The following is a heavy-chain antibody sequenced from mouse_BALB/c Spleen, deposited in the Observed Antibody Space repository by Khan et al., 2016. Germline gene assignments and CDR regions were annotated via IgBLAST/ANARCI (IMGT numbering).Heavy chain of an antibody. J-gene: IGHJ4*01. V-gene: IGHV10-1*02. CDR3: VGYDYDY. CDR1: GFTFNTYA. Sequence: EVELVESGGGLVQPKGSLKLSCAASGFTFNTYAMNWVRQAPGKGLEWVARIRSKSNNYATYYADSVKDRFTISRDDSQSMLYLQMNNLKTEDTAMYYCVGYDYDYWGQGMSVTVSS. CDR2: IRSKSNNYAT. D-gene: IGHD2-4*01.